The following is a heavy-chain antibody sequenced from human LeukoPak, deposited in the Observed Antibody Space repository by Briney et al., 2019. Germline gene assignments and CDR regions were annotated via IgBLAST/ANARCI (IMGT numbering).Heavy chain of an antibody. CDR1: GGSIRSGGYY. Sequence: PSQTLSLTCTVSGGSIRSGGYYWSWIRQHPGKGLEWIGYIHYSGNTYYDPSLKSRVTISVDTSKNQFSLRLSSVTAADAAVYYCASSPDKGYSYGFSHFDYWGQGTLVTVSS. V-gene: IGHV4-31*03. CDR2: IHYSGNT. J-gene: IGHJ4*02. D-gene: IGHD5-18*01. CDR3: ASSPDKGYSYGFSHFDY.